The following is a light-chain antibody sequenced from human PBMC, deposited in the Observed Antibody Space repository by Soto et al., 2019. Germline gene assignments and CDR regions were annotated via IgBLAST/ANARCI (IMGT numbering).Light chain of an antibody. CDR2: GAS. Sequence: DIMWTQYPGTLSLSPGERGTVSGGASQSVSSSYLAWYQQKPGQPPRLLMYGASSRATVITDRFSGSGSGTDFTLTISRLEPEDFAVYYCLKYGSSLTVGGVTKVEIK. V-gene: IGKV3-20*01. CDR1: QSVSSSY. CDR3: LKYGSSLT. J-gene: IGKJ4*01.